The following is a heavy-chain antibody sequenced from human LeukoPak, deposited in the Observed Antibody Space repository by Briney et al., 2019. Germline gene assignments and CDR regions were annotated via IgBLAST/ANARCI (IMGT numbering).Heavy chain of an antibody. CDR3: ARDYASGSWYSDY. CDR2: ISGYNGNT. V-gene: IGHV1-18*01. D-gene: IGHD3-10*01. CDR1: GYTFTKYD. Sequence: GASVKVSCKASGYTFTKYDFSWVRQAPGQGLEWMGWISGYNGNTNYAQKLQGRVTMTMDTSTSTAYMERRSLRSDDTAVYYCARDYASGSWYSDYWGQGTLVTVSS. J-gene: IGHJ4*02.